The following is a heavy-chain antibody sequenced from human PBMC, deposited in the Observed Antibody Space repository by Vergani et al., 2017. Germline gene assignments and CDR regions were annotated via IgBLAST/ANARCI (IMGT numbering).Heavy chain of an antibody. Sequence: EVQLVESGGGLVQPGGSLRLSCAASGFTVSSNYMSWVRQAPGKGLEWVSVIYSGGSTYYADSVKGRFTISRDNSKNTLYLQMNSLRAEDTAVYYCTKEHMVRGEEWFDPWGQGTLVTVSS. CDR3: TKEHMVRGEEWFDP. V-gene: IGHV3-66*02. D-gene: IGHD3-10*01. CDR2: IYSGGST. J-gene: IGHJ5*02. CDR1: GFTVSSNY.